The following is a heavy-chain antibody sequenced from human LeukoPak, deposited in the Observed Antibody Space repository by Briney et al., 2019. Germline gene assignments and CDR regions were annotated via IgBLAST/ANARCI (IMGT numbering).Heavy chain of an antibody. CDR1: GGSISNYY. CDR2: VYHSGST. J-gene: IGHJ4*02. D-gene: IGHD3-10*01. Sequence: SETLSLTCTVSGGSISNYYWSWIRQPPGKGLECIGHVYHSGSTDYNPSLKSRVTISVDTSKNQFSLKLSSVTAADTAVYYCASDYGSGSYPYYFDYWGQGTLVTVSS. CDR3: ASDYGSGSYPYYFDY. V-gene: IGHV4-59*12.